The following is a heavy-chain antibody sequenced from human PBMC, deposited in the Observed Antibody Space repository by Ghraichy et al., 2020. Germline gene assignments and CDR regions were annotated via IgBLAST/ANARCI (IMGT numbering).Heavy chain of an antibody. CDR3: AKGRSTTIFGVVIRYFDY. J-gene: IGHJ4*02. Sequence: GGSLRLSCAASGFTFSSYAMSWVRQAPGKGLEWVSAISGSGGSTYYADSVKGRFTISRDNSKNTLYLQMNSLRAEDTAVYYCAKGRSTTIFGVVIRYFDYWGQGTLVTVSS. D-gene: IGHD3-3*01. CDR1: GFTFSSYA. V-gene: IGHV3-23*01. CDR2: ISGSGGST.